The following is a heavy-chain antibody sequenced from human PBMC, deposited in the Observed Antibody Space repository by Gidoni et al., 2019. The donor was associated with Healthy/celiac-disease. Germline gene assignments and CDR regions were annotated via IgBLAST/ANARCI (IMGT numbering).Heavy chain of an antibody. CDR2: ISYDGSNK. CDR3: AREGGSEQWLGPIDY. V-gene: IGHV3-30*01. J-gene: IGHJ4*02. D-gene: IGHD6-19*01. Sequence: QVQLVESGGGVVQPGRSLRLSCAASGFTFSSYAMHWVRQAPGKGLEWVAVISYDGSNKYYADSVKGRFTISRDNSKNTLYLQMNSLRAEDTAVYYCAREGGSEQWLGPIDYWGQGTLVTVSS. CDR1: GFTFSSYA.